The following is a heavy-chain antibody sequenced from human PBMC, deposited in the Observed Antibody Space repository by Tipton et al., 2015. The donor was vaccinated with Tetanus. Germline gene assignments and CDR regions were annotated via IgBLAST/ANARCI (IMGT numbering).Heavy chain of an antibody. CDR1: GDSITSSKYS. V-gene: IGHV4-30-2*01. J-gene: IGHJ6*02. CDR2: VYHTGST. CDR3: ARDHGITWGGMGYYYGMDV. Sequence: TLSLTCTVSGDSITSSKYSWNWIRQPPGKGLEWIGYVYHTGSTYYKPSLKSRVTMSVDRSMNQFSLRLSSVTAADTAVYYCARDHGITWGGMGYYYGMDVWGQGTTVTVSS. D-gene: IGHD3-16*01.